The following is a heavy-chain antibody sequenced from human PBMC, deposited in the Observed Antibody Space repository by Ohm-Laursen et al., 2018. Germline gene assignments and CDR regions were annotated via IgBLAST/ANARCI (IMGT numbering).Heavy chain of an antibody. CDR3: AKKEYVVANYFDY. CDR1: GFTFRSYS. CDR2: ISGSGSRT. D-gene: IGHD5-12*01. Sequence: SLRLSCAASGFTFRSYSMAWVRQAPGKGLEWVSGISGSGSRTYYADSVKGRFTISRDNSKNTVHLQMNSLRAEDTAVYYCAKKEYVVANYFDYWGQGTLVTVSS. J-gene: IGHJ4*02. V-gene: IGHV3-23*01.